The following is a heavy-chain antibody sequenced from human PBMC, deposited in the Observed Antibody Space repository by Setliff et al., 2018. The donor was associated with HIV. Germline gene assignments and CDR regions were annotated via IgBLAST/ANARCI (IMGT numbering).Heavy chain of an antibody. CDR3: ARYYYDKSGYVYQYYMDV. J-gene: IGHJ6*03. CDR1: GFIFSNYG. Sequence: QPGGSLRLSCETSGFIFSNYGFHWVRQALGKGLEWVAVIWFDGSNKHYADFVKGRFTISRDNSRNTVSLQMHRLRPEDTAVYYCARYYYDKSGYVYQYYMDVWGKGTTVTVSS. CDR2: IWFDGSNK. D-gene: IGHD3-22*01. V-gene: IGHV3-33*03.